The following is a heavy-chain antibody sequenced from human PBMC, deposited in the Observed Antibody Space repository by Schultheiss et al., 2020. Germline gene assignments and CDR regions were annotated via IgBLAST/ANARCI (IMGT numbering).Heavy chain of an antibody. CDR2: IETKTDGGTT. Sequence: GGSLRLSCAVSGFTFSEASMNWVRQAPGKGLEWVGRIETKTDGGTTEYVAPVKGRFTISRDDSKNTVYLQMNSLKTEDTAVYYCITVLRANWFDPWGQGTLVTVYS. J-gene: IGHJ5*02. CDR1: GFTFSEAS. V-gene: IGHV3-15*04. CDR3: ITVLRANWFDP.